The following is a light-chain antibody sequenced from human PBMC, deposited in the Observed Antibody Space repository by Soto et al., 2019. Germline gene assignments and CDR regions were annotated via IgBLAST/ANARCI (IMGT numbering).Light chain of an antibody. Sequence: QSVLTQPPSASGSPGQSVAISCTGTSSDVGGYNYVSWYQQHPGKAPKLMIYEVNKRPSGVPDRFSGSKSGNTASLTVSGLQAEDEDDYSCSSYAGSSNVFGPGTKVTFL. CDR1: SSDVGGYNY. CDR3: SSYAGSSNV. V-gene: IGLV2-8*01. CDR2: EVN. J-gene: IGLJ1*01.